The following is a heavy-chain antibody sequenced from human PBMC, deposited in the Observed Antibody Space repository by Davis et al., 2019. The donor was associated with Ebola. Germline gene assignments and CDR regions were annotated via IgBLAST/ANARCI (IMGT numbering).Heavy chain of an antibody. D-gene: IGHD6-6*01. CDR3: ARHVTRGEYSSSHNWFDP. CDR1: GGSISSSSYY. V-gene: IGHV4-39*01. Sequence: SETLSLTCTVSGGSISSSSYYWGWIRQPPGKGLEWIGSIYYSGSTNYNLSLKSRVTIYVDTSKNQFSLKLSSVTAADTAVYGCARHVTRGEYSSSHNWFDPWGQGTLVTVSS. J-gene: IGHJ5*02. CDR2: IYYSGST.